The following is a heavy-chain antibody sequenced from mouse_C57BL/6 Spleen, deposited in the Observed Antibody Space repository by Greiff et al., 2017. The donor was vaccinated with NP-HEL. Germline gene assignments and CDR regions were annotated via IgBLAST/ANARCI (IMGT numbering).Heavy chain of an antibody. Sequence: DVMLVESGGGLVQPKGSLKLSCAASGFTFNTYAMHWVRQAPGKGLEWVARISSKSSNYATYYADSVKDRFTISRDDSQSMLYLQMNNLKTEDTAMYYCVRDLYYGNYGAMDYWGQGTSVTVSS. D-gene: IGHD2-1*01. CDR1: GFTFNTYA. J-gene: IGHJ4*01. CDR3: VRDLYYGNYGAMDY. V-gene: IGHV10-3*01. CDR2: ISSKSSNYAT.